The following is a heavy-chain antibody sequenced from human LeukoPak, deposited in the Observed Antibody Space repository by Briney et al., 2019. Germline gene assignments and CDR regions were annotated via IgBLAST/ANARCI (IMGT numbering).Heavy chain of an antibody. Sequence: GGSLRLSCAASGFTFSSYWMSWVRQAPGKGLEWVANIKQDGSEKYYVDSVKGRFTISRDNAKNSLYLQMNSLRAEDTAVYYCARGALNYCSSTSCYTYYYGMDVWGQGTTVTVSS. D-gene: IGHD2-2*01. CDR2: IKQDGSEK. CDR3: ARGALNYCSSTSCYTYYYGMDV. CDR1: GFTFSSYW. V-gene: IGHV3-7*01. J-gene: IGHJ6*02.